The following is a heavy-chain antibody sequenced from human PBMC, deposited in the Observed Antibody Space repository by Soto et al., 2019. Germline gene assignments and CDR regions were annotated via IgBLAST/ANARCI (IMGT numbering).Heavy chain of an antibody. J-gene: IGHJ4*02. D-gene: IGHD3-10*01. Sequence: GGSLRLSCAASGCTFSSYAMHWVRQAPGKGLEWVAVISYDGSNKYYADSVKGRFTISRDNSKNTLYLQMNSLRAEDTAVYYCARGGYGSGSRYFDYWGQGTLVTVSS. CDR3: ARGGYGSGSRYFDY. CDR1: GCTFSSYA. V-gene: IGHV3-30-3*01. CDR2: ISYDGSNK.